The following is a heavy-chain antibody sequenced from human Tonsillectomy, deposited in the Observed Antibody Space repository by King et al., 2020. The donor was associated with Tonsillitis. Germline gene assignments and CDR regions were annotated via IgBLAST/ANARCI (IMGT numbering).Heavy chain of an antibody. D-gene: IGHD6-19*01. J-gene: IGHJ4*02. Sequence: VQLVESGGGLVPPGGSLRLSCAASGFTFSNYCMSWVRQAPGNGLEWVATIKEDGSETYYVGSLKGRFTISRDNAKSSLYLQMNSLRADDTAVYHCARDGVGSGWSGEYFEHWGQGALVTVSS. CDR2: IKEDGSET. V-gene: IGHV3-7*01. CDR1: GFTFSNYC. CDR3: ARDGVGSGWSGEYFEH.